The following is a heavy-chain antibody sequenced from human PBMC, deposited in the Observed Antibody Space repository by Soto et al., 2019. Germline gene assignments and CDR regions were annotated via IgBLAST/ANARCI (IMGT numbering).Heavy chain of an antibody. CDR1: GGTFSSSA. J-gene: IGHJ3*01. CDR2: IIPIFGTA. CDR3: ASWPKEGYNRNDAFDR. V-gene: IGHV1-69*06. D-gene: IGHD1-1*01. Sequence: QVQLVQSGAEVKQPGSSVKVSCKASGGTFSSSAISWLRQAPGQGLEWMGGIIPIFGTANYAHKFQGRVTITADKSTSTAYRELSSLRSEDTAVYYCASWPKEGYNRNDAFDRWGQGTMVTVSS.